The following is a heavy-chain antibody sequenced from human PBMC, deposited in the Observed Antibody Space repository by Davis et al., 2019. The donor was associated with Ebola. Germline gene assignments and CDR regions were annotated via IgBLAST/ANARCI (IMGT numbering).Heavy chain of an antibody. V-gene: IGHV4-61*01. D-gene: IGHD3-22*01. CDR3: AREGYYYDSSGYYKGAFDI. CDR2: IYYSGST. CDR1: GGSISSNSYY. Sequence: SETLSLTCTVSGGSISSNSYYWGWIRQPPGKGLEWIGYIYYSGSTNYNPSLKSRVTISVDTSKNQFSLKLSSVTAADTAVYYCAREGYYYDSSGYYKGAFDIWGQGTMVTVSS. J-gene: IGHJ3*02.